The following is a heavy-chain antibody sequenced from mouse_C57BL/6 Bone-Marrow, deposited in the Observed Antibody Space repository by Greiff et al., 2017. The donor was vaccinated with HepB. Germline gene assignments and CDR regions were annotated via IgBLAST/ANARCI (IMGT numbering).Heavy chain of an antibody. CDR3: ARGLLLYWYFDV. Sequence: QVQLQQSGAELARPGASVKLSCKASGYTFTSYGISWVKQRTGQGLEWIGEIYPRSGNTYYNEKFKGKATLTADKSSSTAYMELRSLTSADSSVYFCARGLLLYWYFDVWGTGTTVTVSS. D-gene: IGHD2-3*01. J-gene: IGHJ1*03. CDR2: IYPRSGNT. CDR1: GYTFTSYG. V-gene: IGHV1-81*01.